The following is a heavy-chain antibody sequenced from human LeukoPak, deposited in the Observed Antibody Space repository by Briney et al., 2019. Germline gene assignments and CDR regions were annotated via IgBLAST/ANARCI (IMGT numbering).Heavy chain of an antibody. V-gene: IGHV4-61*01. CDR3: TTYSDITGSFDH. J-gene: IGHJ4*02. Sequence: SETLSLTCTVSGGSISSSSYYWSWIRQPPGKGLEWIGYTFRSVTTKYHPSLQSRVSISLDTSKNQFSLDMTSVTVADTAVYYCTTYSDITGSFDHWGQGTLVTVSS. CDR1: GGSISSSSYY. D-gene: IGHD3-22*01. CDR2: TFRSVTT.